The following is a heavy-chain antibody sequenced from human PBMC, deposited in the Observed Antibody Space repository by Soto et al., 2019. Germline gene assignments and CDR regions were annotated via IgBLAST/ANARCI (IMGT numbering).Heavy chain of an antibody. V-gene: IGHV3-74*01. J-gene: IGHJ6*03. CDR1: GFTFSSYW. CDR2: INSDGSST. D-gene: IGHD5-18*01. CDR3: ARGGYSYALGYYYYYIDV. Sequence: GGSLRLSCAASGFTFSSYWMHWVRQAPGKGLVWVSRINSDGSSTSYADSVKGRFTISRDNAKNTLYLQMNSLRAEDTAVYYCARGGYSYALGYYYYYIDVWGKGTTVTVSS.